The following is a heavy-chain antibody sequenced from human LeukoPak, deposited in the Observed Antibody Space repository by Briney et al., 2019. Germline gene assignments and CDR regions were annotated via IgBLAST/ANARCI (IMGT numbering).Heavy chain of an antibody. V-gene: IGHV4-61*02. J-gene: IGHJ6*03. CDR2: IYTSGST. Sequence: PSETLSLTCAVSGGSIGNNSYYWAWIRQPAGKGLEWIGRIYTSGSTNYNPSLKSRVTMSVDTSKNQFSLKLSSVTAADTAVYYCARELNYYYYMDVWGKGTTVTVSS. CDR1: GGSIGNNSYY. CDR3: ARELNYYYYMDV.